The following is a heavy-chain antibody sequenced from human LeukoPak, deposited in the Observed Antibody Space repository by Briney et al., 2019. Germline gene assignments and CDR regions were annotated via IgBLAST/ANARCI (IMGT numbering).Heavy chain of an antibody. CDR3: AGVAATPYYYYGMDV. J-gene: IGHJ6*02. D-gene: IGHD2-15*01. CDR1: GGTFSSYA. CDR2: IIPIFGIA. Sequence: ASVTVSCKASGGTFSSYAISWVRQAPGQGLEWMGRIIPIFGIANYAQKFQGRVTITADKPTSTAYMELSSLRSEDTAVYYCAGVAATPYYYYGMDVWGQGTTVTVSS. V-gene: IGHV1-69*10.